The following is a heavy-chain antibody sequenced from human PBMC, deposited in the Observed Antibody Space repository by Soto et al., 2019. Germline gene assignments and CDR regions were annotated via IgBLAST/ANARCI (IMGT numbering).Heavy chain of an antibody. CDR3: APGGGYSAPAYREEIFDY. CDR1: GGTFSTYA. D-gene: IGHD5-12*01. J-gene: IGHJ4*02. V-gene: IGHV1-69*15. Sequence: QVQLVQSGAEVKKPGSSVKVSCKASGGTFSTYAISWVRQAPGQGLEWVGSIIPVYATANYAQKFQGRVTITADESTRTAYMELSSLGSEDTAVYYCAPGGGYSAPAYREEIFDYWGQGTLVTLSS. CDR2: IIPVYATA.